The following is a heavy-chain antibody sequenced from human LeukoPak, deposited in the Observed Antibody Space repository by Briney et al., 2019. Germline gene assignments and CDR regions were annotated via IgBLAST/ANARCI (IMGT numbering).Heavy chain of an antibody. V-gene: IGHV1-2*02. CDR2: INPNSGGT. Sequence: ASVKVSCKASGYTFTGYYMHWVRQAPGQGLEWMGWINPNSGGTNYAQKFQGRVTMTRDTSISTAYVELSRLRSDDTAVYYCARSKSSGWYMFDYWGQGTLVTVSS. CDR3: ARSKSSGWYMFDY. J-gene: IGHJ4*02. CDR1: GYTFTGYY. D-gene: IGHD6-19*01.